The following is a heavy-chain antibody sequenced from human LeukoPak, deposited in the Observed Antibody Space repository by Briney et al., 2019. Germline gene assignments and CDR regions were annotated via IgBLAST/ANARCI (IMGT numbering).Heavy chain of an antibody. J-gene: IGHJ4*02. V-gene: IGHV3-23*01. CDR3: ATPGVWYSSGWFPLDY. CDR2: ISGSGGST. Sequence: GGSLRLSCAASGFTFSSCWMHWVRQAPGKGLEWVSAISGSGGSTYYADSVKGRFTISRDNSKNTLYLQMNSLRAEDTAVYYCATPGVWYSSGWFPLDYWGQGTLVTVSS. D-gene: IGHD6-19*01. CDR1: GFTFSSCW.